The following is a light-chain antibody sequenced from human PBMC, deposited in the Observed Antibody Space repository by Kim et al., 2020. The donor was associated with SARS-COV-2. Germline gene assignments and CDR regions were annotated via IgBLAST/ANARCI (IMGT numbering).Light chain of an antibody. CDR1: QSVGSR. J-gene: IGKJ4*01. CDR2: DAS. CDR3: QQYNNWPLT. V-gene: IGKV3-15*01. Sequence: SVPPGERATPSCRASQSVGSRLAWYQQKPGQAPRLLIYDASTRATGIPVRFSGSGSGTEFTLTISSLQSEDFAVYYCQQYNNWPLTFGGGTKVEI.